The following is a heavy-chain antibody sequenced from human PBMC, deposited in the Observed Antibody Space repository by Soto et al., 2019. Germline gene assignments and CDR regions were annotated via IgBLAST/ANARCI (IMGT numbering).Heavy chain of an antibody. CDR3: PRLEGLATISYYFDY. CDR2: IYYRGNT. J-gene: IGHJ4*02. Sequence: SETLSLTCSVSGDSINSDNYYWGWIRQPPGKGLEWIGSIYYRGNTYYNPSLKTRVTISLDKSKSQFSLKLNSVTAADSAVYFCPRLEGLATISYYFDYWGQGTLVTVSS. D-gene: IGHD3-9*01. V-gene: IGHV4-39*01. CDR1: GDSINSDNYY.